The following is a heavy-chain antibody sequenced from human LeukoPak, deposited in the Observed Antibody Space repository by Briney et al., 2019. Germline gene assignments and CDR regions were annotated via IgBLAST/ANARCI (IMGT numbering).Heavy chain of an antibody. V-gene: IGHV4-39*07. D-gene: IGHD6-13*01. Sequence: PSETLSLTCTVSGGSISSSSYYWGWIRQPPGKGLEWIGSIYYSGSTYYNPSLKSRVTISVDTSKNQFSLKLSSVTAADTAVYYCTRSIAAAGRYGRCMDVWGQGTTVTVSS. CDR1: GGSISSSSYY. J-gene: IGHJ6*02. CDR3: TRSIAAAGRYGRCMDV. CDR2: IYYSGST.